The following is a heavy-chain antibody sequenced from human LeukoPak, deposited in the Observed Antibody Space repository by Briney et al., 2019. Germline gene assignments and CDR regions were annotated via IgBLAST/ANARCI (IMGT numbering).Heavy chain of an antibody. J-gene: IGHJ6*03. CDR1: GGTFSSYA. Sequence: SVKVSCKASGGTFSSYAISWVRQAPGQGLEWMGGIIPIFSTANYAQKFQGRVTITADESTSTAYMELSSLRSEDTAVYYCARSLWSGYYHYYYYYMDVWGKGTTVTVSS. CDR3: ARSLWSGYYHYYYYYMDV. D-gene: IGHD3-3*01. V-gene: IGHV1-69*01. CDR2: IIPIFSTA.